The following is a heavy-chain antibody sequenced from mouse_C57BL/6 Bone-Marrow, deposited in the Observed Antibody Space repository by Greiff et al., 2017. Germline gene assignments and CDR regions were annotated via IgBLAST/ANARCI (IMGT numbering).Heavy chain of an antibody. Sequence: QVQLQQPGAELVKPGASVKMSCKASGYTFTSYWITWVKQRPGQGLEWIGDIYPGSGSTNYNEKFKSKATLTVDTSSSTAYMQLSSLTSEDSAVYYCASEWRTVWYFDVWGTGTTVTVSS. CDR2: IYPGSGST. J-gene: IGHJ1*03. V-gene: IGHV1-55*01. CDR3: ASEWRTVWYFDV. D-gene: IGHD1-3*01. CDR1: GYTFTSYW.